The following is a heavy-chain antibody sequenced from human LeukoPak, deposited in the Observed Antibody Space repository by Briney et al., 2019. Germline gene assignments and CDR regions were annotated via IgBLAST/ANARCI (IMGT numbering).Heavy chain of an antibody. Sequence: ASVKVSCMASGYTFTDYYMHWVRQAPGQGLEWMGWINPNSGVTKYAQKFQGRVAMTRDTSISTAYLELNSLSSDDSAVFYCHSQADNNCVDSWGQGTLVTVSS. D-gene: IGHD2-15*01. CDR2: INPNSGVT. CDR3: HSQADNNCVDS. V-gene: IGHV1-2*02. J-gene: IGHJ5*01. CDR1: GYTFTDYY.